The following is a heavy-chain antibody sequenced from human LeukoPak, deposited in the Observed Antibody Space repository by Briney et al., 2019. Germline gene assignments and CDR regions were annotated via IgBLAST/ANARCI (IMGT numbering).Heavy chain of an antibody. CDR1: GGTFSSYA. D-gene: IGHD3-3*01. CDR3: ARLRGPTITIFGVVPRWFDP. CDR2: IIPIFGTA. Sequence: SVKVSCKASGGTFSSYAISWARQAPGQGLEWTGGIIPIFGTANYAQKFQGRVTITADESTSTAYMELSSLRSEDTAVYYCARLRGPTITIFGVVPRWFDPWGQGTLVTVSS. J-gene: IGHJ5*02. V-gene: IGHV1-69*13.